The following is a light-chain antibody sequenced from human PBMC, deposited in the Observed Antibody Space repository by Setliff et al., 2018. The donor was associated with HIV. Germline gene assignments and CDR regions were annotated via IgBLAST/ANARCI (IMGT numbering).Light chain of an antibody. J-gene: IGLJ1*01. Sequence: QSVLTQPASVSGSPGQSITISCTGTSNDIGDYNYVSWYQQHPGKAPKLMIYDVTNRPSGVSNRFSGSKSGTTASLTISGLQAEDEADYYCSSYTSSITFYVFGTGTKVTVL. V-gene: IGLV2-14*03. CDR1: SNDIGDYNY. CDR3: SSYTSSITFYV. CDR2: DVT.